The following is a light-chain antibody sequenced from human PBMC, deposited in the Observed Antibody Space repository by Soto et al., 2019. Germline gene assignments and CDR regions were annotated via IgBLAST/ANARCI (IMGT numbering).Light chain of an antibody. CDR2: SDD. V-gene: IGLV1-47*02. J-gene: IGLJ3*02. CDR1: SSHIGTNF. Sequence: QSVLTQPPSASGTPGQKVPLSCSGSSSHIGTNFVSWYQQVPGTAPKLLIYSDDQRPSGVTDRVSGSKSGTSASLAISGLRSEDEADYYCSTWDARLSGRVFGGGTQLPVL. CDR3: STWDARLSGRV.